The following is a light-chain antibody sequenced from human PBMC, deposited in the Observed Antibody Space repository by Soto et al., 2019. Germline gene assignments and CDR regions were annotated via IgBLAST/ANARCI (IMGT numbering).Light chain of an antibody. Sequence: SSDVGGYNYVSWYQQYPGKAPKLMIYEVINRPSGVSNRFSGSKSGNTASLTISGLQAEDEADYYCSSYTSSSTVVFGGGTKVTVL. CDR1: SSDVGGYNY. CDR3: SSYTSSSTVV. CDR2: EVI. J-gene: IGLJ2*01. V-gene: IGLV2-14*01.